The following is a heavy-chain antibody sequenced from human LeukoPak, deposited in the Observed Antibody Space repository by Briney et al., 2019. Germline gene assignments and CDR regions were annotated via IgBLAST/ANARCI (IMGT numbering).Heavy chain of an antibody. CDR3: AKDVEMATIHYYYYYMDV. V-gene: IGHV3-23*01. D-gene: IGHD5-24*01. Sequence: GGSLRLSCAASGFTFSSYAMSWVRQAPGKGLEWVSAISGSGGSTYYADSVKGRFTISRDNSKNTLYLQMNSVRAEDTAVYYCAKDVEMATIHYYYYYMDVWGKGTTVTVSS. CDR2: ISGSGGST. CDR1: GFTFSSYA. J-gene: IGHJ6*03.